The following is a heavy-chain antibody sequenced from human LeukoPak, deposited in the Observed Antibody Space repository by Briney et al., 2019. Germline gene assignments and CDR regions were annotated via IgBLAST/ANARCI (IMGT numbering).Heavy chain of an antibody. Sequence: PGGSLRLSCAASGFTFGSYAMSWVRQAPGKGLEWVSTISGSGSSTYYADSVKGRFTISRDNSKNTLYLQMNSLRAEDTAVYYCAKSVGSGAYSSSWPAFDYWGQGTPVTVSS. V-gene: IGHV3-23*01. CDR1: GFTFGSYA. CDR3: AKSVGSGAYSSSWPAFDY. J-gene: IGHJ4*02. D-gene: IGHD6-13*01. CDR2: ISGSGSST.